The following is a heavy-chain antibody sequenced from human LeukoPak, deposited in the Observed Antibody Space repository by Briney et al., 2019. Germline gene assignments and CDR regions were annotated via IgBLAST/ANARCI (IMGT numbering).Heavy chain of an antibody. CDR2: IYPGDSDT. CDR3: ARWGYYDSSGYWDKTTEFDY. V-gene: IGHV5-51*01. CDR1: GYSFTSYW. D-gene: IGHD3-22*01. Sequence: GESLKISCKGSGYSFTSYWIGWVRQMPGKGLEWMGIIYPGDSDTRYSPSFQGQVTISADKSISTAYLQWSSLKASDTAMYYCARWGYYDSSGYWDKTTEFDYWGQGTLVTVSS. J-gene: IGHJ4*02.